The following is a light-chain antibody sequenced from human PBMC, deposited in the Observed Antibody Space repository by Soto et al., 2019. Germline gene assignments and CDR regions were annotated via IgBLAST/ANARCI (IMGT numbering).Light chain of an antibody. V-gene: IGKV1-5*01. J-gene: IGKJ5*01. CDR2: DAS. CDR3: QQYNTYST. CDR1: QSISRW. Sequence: DLQMTQSPSTLSASVGDRVTITCRASQSISRWLAWYQQKPGKAPKALIYDASTLRSGVPSRFSGGGSGTEFTLTISSLQPDDFSTYYCQQYNTYSTFGQGTRLEIK.